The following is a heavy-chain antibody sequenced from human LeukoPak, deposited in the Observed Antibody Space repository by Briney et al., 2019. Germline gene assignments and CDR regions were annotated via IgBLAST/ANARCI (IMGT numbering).Heavy chain of an antibody. D-gene: IGHD1-20*01. CDR3: AKEVTVNWFDY. Sequence: GGSLRLSCAASGFTFSSYDMHWVRHAPGKGLEWMAVISYDGINKSYADSVKGRFTISRDNSKNTLYLQMNSLRAEDTAVYYCAKEVTVNWFDYWGQGTQVTVSS. V-gene: IGHV3-30*18. CDR2: ISYDGINK. CDR1: GFTFSSYD. J-gene: IGHJ4*02.